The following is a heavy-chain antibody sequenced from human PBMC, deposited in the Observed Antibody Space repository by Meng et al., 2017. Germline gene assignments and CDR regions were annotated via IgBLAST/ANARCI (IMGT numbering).Heavy chain of an antibody. CDR3: ARGLAVAGTVFWFDP. D-gene: IGHD6-19*01. V-gene: IGHV1-8*03. CDR2: MNPNSGNT. Sequence: LLHAGAKVKTPGASVKVSCKASGYTFTSYDINWVRQATGQGLEWMGWMNPNSGNTGYAQKFQGRVTITRNTSISTAYMELSSLRSEDTAVYYCARGLAVAGTVFWFDPWGQGTLVTVSS. CDR1: GYTFTSYD. J-gene: IGHJ5*02.